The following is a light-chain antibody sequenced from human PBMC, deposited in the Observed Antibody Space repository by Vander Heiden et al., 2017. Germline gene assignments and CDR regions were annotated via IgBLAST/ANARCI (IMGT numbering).Light chain of an antibody. CDR2: KTS. J-gene: IGKJ3*01. CDR1: QTAGNW. V-gene: IGKV1-5*03. CDR3: QQYNSHLFT. Sequence: DIQMTQSPSTLSASVGDRVTITCRASQTAGNWLAWYQQKPGKAPKLLIYKTSTLERGVPSRFSGSGSGTEFTLTISSLQPDDFATYYCQQYNSHLFTFGPGTKVDIK.